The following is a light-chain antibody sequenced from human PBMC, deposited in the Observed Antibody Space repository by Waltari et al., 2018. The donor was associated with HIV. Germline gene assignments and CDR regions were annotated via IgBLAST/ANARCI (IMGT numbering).Light chain of an antibody. CDR2: GAS. J-gene: IGKJ3*01. Sequence: EIVMTQSPATLSVSPGERATLSCRASQSVSSNLAWYQQKPGQAPRLLIYGASTRATGIPARFSGSGSGTEFTLTISSLQSEDFAVYYCQQSYSTPPVTFGPGTKVDIK. V-gene: IGKV3-15*01. CDR3: QQSYSTPPVT. CDR1: QSVSSN.